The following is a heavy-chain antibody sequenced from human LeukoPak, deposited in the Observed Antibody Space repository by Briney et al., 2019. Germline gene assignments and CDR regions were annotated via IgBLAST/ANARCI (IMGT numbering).Heavy chain of an antibody. CDR1: GFTFSSYG. Sequence: PGGSPRLSCAASGFTFSSYGMYWVRQAPGKGLEWVAVISYDGSNKYYADSVKGRFTISRDNSKNTLYLQMNSLRAEDTAVYYCAKVHGPYYYGSGSYYDYWGRGTLVTVSS. CDR2: ISYDGSNK. D-gene: IGHD3-10*01. J-gene: IGHJ4*02. V-gene: IGHV3-30*18. CDR3: AKVHGPYYYGSGSYYDY.